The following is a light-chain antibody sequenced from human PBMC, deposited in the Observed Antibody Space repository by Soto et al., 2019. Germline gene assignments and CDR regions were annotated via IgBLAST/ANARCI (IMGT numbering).Light chain of an antibody. Sequence: EIVLTQSPATLSLSPGDTATLSCRASQNINNYLAWYQQKPGQAPRLLIYDASNRATGIPPRFSGRGSGTDFTLTISSLEPEEFAVYYCQQRTDWPPLTFGGGTNVEVE. CDR2: DAS. V-gene: IGKV3-11*01. J-gene: IGKJ4*01. CDR3: QQRTDWPPLT. CDR1: QNINNY.